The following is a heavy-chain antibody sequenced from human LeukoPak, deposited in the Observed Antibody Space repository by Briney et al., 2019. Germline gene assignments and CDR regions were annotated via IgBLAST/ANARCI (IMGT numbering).Heavy chain of an antibody. CDR2: ISWDGGST. CDR1: GFTFDDYA. CDR3: ARGYYDFWSGYLDY. D-gene: IGHD3-3*01. Sequence: GGSLRLSCAASGFTFDDYAMHWVRQAPGEGLECVSLISWDGGSTYYADSVKGRFTISRDNARNTLYLQMNSLRAEDTAVYYCARGYYDFWSGYLDYWSQGTLVTVSS. V-gene: IGHV3-43D*04. J-gene: IGHJ4*02.